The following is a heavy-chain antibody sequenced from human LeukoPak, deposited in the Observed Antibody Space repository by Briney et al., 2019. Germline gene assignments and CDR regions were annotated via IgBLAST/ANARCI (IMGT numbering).Heavy chain of an antibody. CDR3: ARGPSYYYYYIDV. Sequence: SETLSLTCAVSGGSISSGGYSWSWMRQPPGKELEWIGYIYYSGSTYYNPSLKSRVTISVDTSKNQFSLKLSSVTAADTAVYYCARGPSYYYYYIDVWGKGTTVTVSS. CDR1: GGSISSGGYS. CDR2: IYYSGST. J-gene: IGHJ6*03. V-gene: IGHV4-30-4*07.